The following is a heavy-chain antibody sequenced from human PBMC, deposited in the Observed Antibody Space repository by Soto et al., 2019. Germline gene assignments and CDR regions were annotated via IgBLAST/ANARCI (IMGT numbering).Heavy chain of an antibody. V-gene: IGHV4-59*08. CDR1: GGSISSYY. D-gene: IGHD6-19*01. CDR2: IYYSGST. J-gene: IGHJ3*02. CDR3: ARYSSGWYLHVGGGAFDI. Sequence: PSETLSLTCTVSGGSISSYYWSWIRQPPGKGLEWIEFIYYSGSTNYNPSLKSRVTISVDTSKNQFSLKLSSVTAADTAVYYCARYSSGWYLHVGGGAFDIWGQGTMVTVSS.